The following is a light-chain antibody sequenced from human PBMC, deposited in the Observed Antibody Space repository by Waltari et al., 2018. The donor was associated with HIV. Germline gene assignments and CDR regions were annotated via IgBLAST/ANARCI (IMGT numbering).Light chain of an antibody. CDR3: QVWDASSDHVV. CDR1: NIESKS. CDR2: YDN. J-gene: IGLJ2*01. V-gene: IGLV3-21*04. Sequence: SYVLTQPPSVSVAPGETARTTCGGTNIESKSVPWYQQKPGQAPVLVIYYDNDRPSGIPERFSGSNSGNTATLTISRVEAGDEADYFCQVWDASSDHVVFGGGTKLTVL.